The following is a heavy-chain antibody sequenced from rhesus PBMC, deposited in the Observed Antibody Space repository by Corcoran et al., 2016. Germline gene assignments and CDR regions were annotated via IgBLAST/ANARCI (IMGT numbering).Heavy chain of an antibody. V-gene: IGHV4-127*01. Sequence: QVQLQESGPGVVKPSETLSLTCAVSGGSISGYYLWSWIRQPPGKGLEWIGYIGGRSGSTTYNPTLKNRVTISKDTSKNQFSLKLSSVTAADTAVYYCARGGLVVLTAPFDYWGQGVLVTVSS. CDR2: IGGRSGST. D-gene: IGHD2-15*01. J-gene: IGHJ4*01. CDR3: ARGGLVVLTAPFDY. CDR1: GGSISGYY.